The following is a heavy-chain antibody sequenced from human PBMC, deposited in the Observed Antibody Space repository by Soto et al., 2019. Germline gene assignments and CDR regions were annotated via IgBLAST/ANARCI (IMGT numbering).Heavy chain of an antibody. V-gene: IGHV4-38-2*01. CDR3: ARTDNVGYYQH. D-gene: IGHD3-3*01. Sequence: RQAPGRGLEWIASIYHTGTTYYTPSLESRLTISVDTSKNQFSLRLSSVTAADSAVYFCARTDNVGYYQHFGQGNLVTVSS. CDR2: IYHTGTT. J-gene: IGHJ1*01.